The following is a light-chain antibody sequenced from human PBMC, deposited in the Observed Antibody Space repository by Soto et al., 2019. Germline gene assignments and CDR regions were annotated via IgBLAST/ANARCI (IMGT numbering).Light chain of an antibody. V-gene: IGLV2-14*01. CDR3: SSYTRQSTVV. J-gene: IGLJ3*02. Sequence: QSALTQPASVSGSPGQPITISCTGTSSDIGGYNYVSWYQQHPGKAPKLIIYDVSERPSGVSNRFSGSKSGNTASLTISGRQANDAAEYYCSSYTRQSTVVFGGGTKVTVL. CDR2: DVS. CDR1: SSDIGGYNY.